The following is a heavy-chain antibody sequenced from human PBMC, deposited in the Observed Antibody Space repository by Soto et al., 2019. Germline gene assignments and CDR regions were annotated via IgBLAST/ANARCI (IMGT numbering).Heavy chain of an antibody. J-gene: IGHJ5*02. Sequence: TLSLTCTVSGDSVNNNDFYWAWIRQPPGKGLEWVVTIFYSGTTYHNPSLKGRVTASVDRSENQFSLKLTSVTASDTAVYYCARLDFRSGYYGGRFDPWGQGTLVTVSS. V-gene: IGHV4-39*01. CDR1: GDSVNNNDFY. CDR3: ARLDFRSGYYGGRFDP. D-gene: IGHD3-3*01. CDR2: IFYSGTT.